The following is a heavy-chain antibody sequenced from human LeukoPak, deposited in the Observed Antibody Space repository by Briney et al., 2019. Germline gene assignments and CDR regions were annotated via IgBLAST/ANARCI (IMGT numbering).Heavy chain of an antibody. CDR1: GFTFTNYW. V-gene: IGHV3-74*01. CDR3: ARGPDYGGPL. Sequence: GGSLRLSCVASGFTFTNYWMHWVRQAPGKGLVWVARMNSDASSTSYADSVKGRFSISRDNAKKTLYLQMNSLRAEDTAVYYCARGPDYGGPLRGQGTLVTVSP. J-gene: IGHJ4*02. CDR2: MNSDASST. D-gene: IGHD4-23*01.